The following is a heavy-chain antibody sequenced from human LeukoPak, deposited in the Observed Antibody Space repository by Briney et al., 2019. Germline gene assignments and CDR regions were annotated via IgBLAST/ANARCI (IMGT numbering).Heavy chain of an antibody. CDR3: ARDDMITFGGVIAIDY. D-gene: IGHD3-16*02. CDR2: ISSSSSYI. V-gene: IGHV3-21*01. J-gene: IGHJ4*02. Sequence: GGSLRLSCAAAGFTFSSYSMNWVRQAPGKGLEWVSSISSSSSYIYYADSVKGRFTISRDNAKNSLYLQVNSLRAEDTAVYYCARDDMITFGGVIAIDYWGQGTLVTVSS. CDR1: GFTFSSYS.